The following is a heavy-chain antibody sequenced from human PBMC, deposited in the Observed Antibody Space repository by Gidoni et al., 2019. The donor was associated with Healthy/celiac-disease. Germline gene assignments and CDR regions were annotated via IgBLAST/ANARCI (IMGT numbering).Heavy chain of an antibody. D-gene: IGHD3-3*01. J-gene: IGHJ4*02. CDR1: GFSLSTSGVG. CDR3: AHAPGRGYDFWSGYYKYYFDY. Sequence: QITLKESGPTLVKPTQTLTLTCTFSGFSLSTSGVGVGWIRQPPGKALEWLALIYWDDDKRYSPSLKSRLTITNDTSKNQVVLTMTNMDPVDTATYYCAHAPGRGYDFWSGYYKYYFDYWGQGTLVTVSS. V-gene: IGHV2-5*02. CDR2: IYWDDDK.